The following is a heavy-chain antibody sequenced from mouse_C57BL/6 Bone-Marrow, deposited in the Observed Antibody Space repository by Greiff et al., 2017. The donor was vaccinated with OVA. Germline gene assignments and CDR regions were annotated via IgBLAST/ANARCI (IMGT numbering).Heavy chain of an antibody. V-gene: IGHV1-85*01. D-gene: IGHD1-1*01. CDR3: ARGDYYGSSSYYFDY. CDR1: GYTFTSYD. J-gene: IGHJ2*01. CDR2: IYPRDGST. Sequence: VQLQQSGPELVKPGASVKLSCKASGYTFTSYDINWVKQRPGQGLEWIGWIYPRDGSTKYNEKFKGQATLTVDTSSSTAYMELHSLTSEDSAVYFCARGDYYGSSSYYFDYWGQGTTLTVSS.